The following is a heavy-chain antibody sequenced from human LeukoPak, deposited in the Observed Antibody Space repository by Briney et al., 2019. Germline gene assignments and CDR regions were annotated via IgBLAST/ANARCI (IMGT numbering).Heavy chain of an antibody. CDR3: ARGSGKITMVRGVPWYFDL. CDR2: ISGSGGST. V-gene: IGHV3-23*01. Sequence: QAGGSLRLSCAASGFTFSSYAMSWVRQAPGKGLEWVSAISGSGGSTYYADSVKGRFTISRDNSKNTLYLQMNSLRAEDTAVYYCARGSGKITMVRGVPWYFDLWGRGTLVTVSS. D-gene: IGHD3-10*01. J-gene: IGHJ2*01. CDR1: GFTFSSYA.